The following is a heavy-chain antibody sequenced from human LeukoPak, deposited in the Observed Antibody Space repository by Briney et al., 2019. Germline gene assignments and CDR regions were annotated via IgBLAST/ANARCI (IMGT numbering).Heavy chain of an antibody. J-gene: IGHJ4*02. CDR1: GFTFSGYA. Sequence: GGTLRLSCAASGFTFSGYAMSWVRQAPGQGLEWVSAISGSGGSTYYADSVKGRFTISRDNSKNTLYLQMNSLRAEDTAVYYCARDPGGNWGYWGQGTLVTVSS. V-gene: IGHV3-23*01. D-gene: IGHD7-27*01. CDR3: ARDPGGNWGY. CDR2: ISGSGGST.